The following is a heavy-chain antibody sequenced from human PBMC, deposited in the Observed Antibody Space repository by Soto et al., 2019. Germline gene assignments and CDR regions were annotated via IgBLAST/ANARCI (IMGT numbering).Heavy chain of an antibody. CDR1: GFTFSSYG. D-gene: IGHD5-12*01. J-gene: IGHJ4*02. Sequence: QVQLVESGGGVVQPGRSPRLSCAASGFTFSSYGMHWVRQAPGKGLEWVAVIWYDGSNKYYADSVKGRFTISRDNSKNTLYLQMNSLRAEDTAVYYCARGFEYSGYDLDYWGQGTLVTVSS. CDR3: ARGFEYSGYDLDY. CDR2: IWYDGSNK. V-gene: IGHV3-33*01.